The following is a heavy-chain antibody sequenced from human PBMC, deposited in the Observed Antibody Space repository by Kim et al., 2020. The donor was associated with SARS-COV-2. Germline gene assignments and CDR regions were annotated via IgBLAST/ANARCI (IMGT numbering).Heavy chain of an antibody. CDR3: ARVTPLTYSSGWSEFDP. Sequence: KGRFTIARDNAKNSLYLQMNSLRAEYTAVYYCARVTPLTYSSGWSEFDPWGQGTLVTVSS. D-gene: IGHD6-19*01. J-gene: IGHJ5*02. V-gene: IGHV3-11*06.